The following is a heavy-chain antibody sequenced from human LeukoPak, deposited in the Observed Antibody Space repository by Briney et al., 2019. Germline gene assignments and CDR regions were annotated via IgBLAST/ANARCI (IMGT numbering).Heavy chain of an antibody. CDR3: ARGQNYRYNWRWFDP. CDR1: GGSISSNSYY. CDR2: INHSGST. Sequence: SETLSLTCTVSGGSISSNSYYWGWIRQPPGKGLEWIGEINHSGSTNYNPSLKSRVTISVDTSKNQFSLKLSSVTAADTAVYYCARGQNYRYNWRWFDPWGQGTLVTVSS. D-gene: IGHD1-20*01. V-gene: IGHV4-39*07. J-gene: IGHJ5*02.